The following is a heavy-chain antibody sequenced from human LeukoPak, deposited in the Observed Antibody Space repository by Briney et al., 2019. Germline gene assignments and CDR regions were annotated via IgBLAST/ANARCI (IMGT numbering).Heavy chain of an antibody. CDR3: AKGYSSPFDP. D-gene: IGHD6-13*01. Sequence: PGGSLRLSCAASVFTFSTYAMSWVRQAPGKGLQWVSSISSSGGNTYYADSVKGRFTISRDNSKSTLYLQMNSLRAEDTAVYYCAKGYSSPFDPWGQGTLVTVSS. CDR1: VFTFSTYA. V-gene: IGHV3-23*01. CDR2: ISSSGGNT. J-gene: IGHJ5*02.